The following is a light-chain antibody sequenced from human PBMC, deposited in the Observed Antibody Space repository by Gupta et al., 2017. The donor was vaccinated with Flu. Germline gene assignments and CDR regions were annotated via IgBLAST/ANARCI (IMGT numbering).Light chain of an antibody. V-gene: IGKV1-39*01. J-gene: IGKJ3*01. CDR3: QQSYVVPFT. CDR2: AAS. Sequence: SSLSASVGDRVTITCRAGQGITTYLNWYQQKPGKAPKLLIYAASTLQTGVPSRFSGSGSGTDFALTISSLQPEDFATYYCQQSYVVPFTFGPGSRVDI. CDR1: QGITTY.